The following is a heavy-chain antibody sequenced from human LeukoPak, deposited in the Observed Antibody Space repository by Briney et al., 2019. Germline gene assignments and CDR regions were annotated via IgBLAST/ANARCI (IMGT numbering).Heavy chain of an antibody. D-gene: IGHD4-11*01. CDR2: IKTDGSIT. Sequence: GGSLRLSCAASGFSFSVYWMHWVRQAPGKGPVWVSRIKTDGSITDYADFVKGRFTISRHNAKNSLYLQLNSLRAEDTAVYYCVRLYDDYTNGHFDSWGQGTLVTVSS. CDR3: VRLYDDYTNGHFDS. J-gene: IGHJ4*02. V-gene: IGHV3-74*01. CDR1: GFSFSVYW.